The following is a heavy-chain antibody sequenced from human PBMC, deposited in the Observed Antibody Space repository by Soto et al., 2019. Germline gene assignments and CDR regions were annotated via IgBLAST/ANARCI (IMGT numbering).Heavy chain of an antibody. CDR3: VRDDDYGGTNNWFDP. J-gene: IGHJ5*02. D-gene: IGHD4-17*01. V-gene: IGHV3-11*01. CDR1: GFSFSDYY. Sequence: QEQLVESGGGVVKPRGSLRLSCTASGFSFSDYYMSWIRQAPGKGLECIAYISSSGNSIYYADSVKGRFTVSRDNAKNSRYLHMNSLTAEDTAMYYCVRDDDYGGTNNWFDPWGQGTLVTVSS. CDR2: ISSSGNSI.